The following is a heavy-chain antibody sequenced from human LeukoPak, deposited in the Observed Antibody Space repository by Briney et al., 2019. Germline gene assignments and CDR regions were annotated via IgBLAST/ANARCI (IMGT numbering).Heavy chain of an antibody. CDR3: AKDTYYDYVWGSYPPPDAFDI. V-gene: IGHV3-30*02. Sequence: PGGSLRLSCAASGFTFSSYGMHWVRQAPGKGLEWVAFIRYDGSNKYYADSVKGRFTISRDNSKNTLYLQMNSLRAEDTAVYYCAKDTYYDYVWGSYPPPDAFDIWGQGTMVTVSS. CDR2: IRYDGSNK. J-gene: IGHJ3*02. CDR1: GFTFSSYG. D-gene: IGHD3-16*02.